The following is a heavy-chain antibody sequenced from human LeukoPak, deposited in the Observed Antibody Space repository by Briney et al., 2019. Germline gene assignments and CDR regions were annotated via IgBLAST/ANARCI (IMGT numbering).Heavy chain of an antibody. CDR2: INWNGGST. D-gene: IGHD5-24*01. V-gene: IGHV3-20*04. J-gene: IGHJ3*02. CDR1: GLTFDDYG. Sequence: PGGSLRLSCAASGLTFDDYGMSWVRQAPGKGLEWVFGINWNGGSTGYADSVKGRFTISRDNAKNSLYLQMNSLRAEDTALYYCARDVPILDTDGYDAFDIWGQGTLVPVS. CDR3: ARDVPILDTDGYDAFDI.